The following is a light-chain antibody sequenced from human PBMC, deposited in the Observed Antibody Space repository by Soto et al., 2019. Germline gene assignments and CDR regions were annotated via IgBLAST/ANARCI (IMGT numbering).Light chain of an antibody. CDR2: AAS. CDR1: QGISSY. Sequence: DIQLTQSQSFLSASVGDRVTITCRASQGISSYLAWYQQKPGKAPKLLIYAASALQSGVPSRFSGSGSGTEFTLTISILQPEDFATYYCQQLNSYPRTFGQGTTVDIK. V-gene: IGKV1-9*01. J-gene: IGKJ1*01. CDR3: QQLNSYPRT.